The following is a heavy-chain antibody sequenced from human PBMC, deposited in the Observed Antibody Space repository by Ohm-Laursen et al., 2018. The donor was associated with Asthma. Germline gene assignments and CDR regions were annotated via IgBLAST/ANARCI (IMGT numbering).Heavy chain of an antibody. CDR1: GLTVSSNY. V-gene: IGHV3-30-3*01. J-gene: IGHJ4*02. CDR2: GGSYYDGGLK. D-gene: IGHD3-3*01. CDR3: ARDVMEWYLPAFDF. Sequence: SLRLSCAASGLTVSSNYMSWVRQAPGKGLERVAVGGSYYDGGLKYYADSVNGRFTVSRDDSKNTLYLQMNSLRPDDTAVYYCARDVMEWYLPAFDFWGQGTLVTVSS.